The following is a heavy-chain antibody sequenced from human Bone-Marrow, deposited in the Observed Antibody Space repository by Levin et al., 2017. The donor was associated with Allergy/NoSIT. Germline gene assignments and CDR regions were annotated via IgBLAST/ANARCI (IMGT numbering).Heavy chain of an antibody. CDR2: ISFEGRFE. CDR1: GLTFTNYG. Sequence: GESLKISCAASGLTFTNYGMHWVRKLQGKGLSWLGFISFEGRFESFGASWRGRFSISRDNSKNTLYLQMNSLRAEDTAVYFCAKDAGYCGDGSCYSDAFDIWGQGTVVTVSS. J-gene: IGHJ3*02. V-gene: IGHV3-30*18. D-gene: IGHD2-15*01. CDR3: AKDAGYCGDGSCYSDAFDI.